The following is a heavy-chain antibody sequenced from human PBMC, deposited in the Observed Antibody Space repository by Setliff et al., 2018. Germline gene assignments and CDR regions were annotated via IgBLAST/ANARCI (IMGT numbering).Heavy chain of an antibody. Sequence: TLSLPCTVSGYSISSGYYWGWIRQPPGKGLEWIGSIYYSGSTNYNPSLKSRVTISVDTSKNQFSLKLSSVTAADTAVYYCARSRGYSYGFFDYWGQGTLVTVSS. CDR2: IYYSGST. D-gene: IGHD5-18*01. CDR1: GYSISSGYY. V-gene: IGHV4-38-2*02. J-gene: IGHJ4*02. CDR3: ARSRGYSYGFFDY.